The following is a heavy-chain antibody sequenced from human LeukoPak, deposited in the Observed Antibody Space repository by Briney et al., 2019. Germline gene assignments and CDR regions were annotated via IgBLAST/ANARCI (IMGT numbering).Heavy chain of an antibody. CDR3: ARNPGYSSGWFGDYYYYYMDV. Sequence: ASVKVSCKASGYTFTSYDINWVRQATGQGLEWMGWINPNSGGTNYAQKFQGRVTMTRDTSISTAYMELSRLRAEDTAVYYCARNPGYSSGWFGDYYYYYMDVWGKGTTVTVSS. V-gene: IGHV1-2*02. D-gene: IGHD6-19*01. J-gene: IGHJ6*03. CDR1: GYTFTSYD. CDR2: INPNSGGT.